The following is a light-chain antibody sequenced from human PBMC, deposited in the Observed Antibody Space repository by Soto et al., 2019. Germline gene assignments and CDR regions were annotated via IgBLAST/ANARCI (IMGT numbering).Light chain of an antibody. V-gene: IGKV3-15*01. CDR3: QQHNNWPYT. CDR2: GAF. J-gene: IGKJ2*01. Sequence: EVVMTQSPGTLSVSPGESATLSCRASQTVSSNVAWYQQRPGQAPRLLIDGAFKRATGVPARFSGSRSGTEFTLTISSPQSEDFALYYCQQHNNWPYTFGQGTKLEIK. CDR1: QTVSSN.